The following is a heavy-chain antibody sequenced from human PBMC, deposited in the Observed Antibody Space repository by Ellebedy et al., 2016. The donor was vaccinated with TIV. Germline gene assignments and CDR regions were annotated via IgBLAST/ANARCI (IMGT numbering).Heavy chain of an antibody. CDR2: IYSGGST. CDR3: AKDITPRTVVPAANWFNP. CDR1: GFTVSSNY. J-gene: IGHJ5*02. Sequence: GESLKISXAASGFTVSSNYMSWVRQAPGKGLEWVSVIYSGGSTYYADSVKGRFTISRDNAKNSLYLQMNSLRAEDTALYYCAKDITPRTVVPAANWFNPWGQGTLVTVSS. D-gene: IGHD2-2*01. V-gene: IGHV3-53*01.